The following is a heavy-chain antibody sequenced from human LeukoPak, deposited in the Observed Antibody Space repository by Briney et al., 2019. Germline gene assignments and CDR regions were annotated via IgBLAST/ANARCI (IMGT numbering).Heavy chain of an antibody. Sequence: PSETLSLTCTVSGDSIDCYYWSWIRQPPGKGLEWIGYIYYRGTTSYNPFLKSRVTISVDTSKNQFSLKLNSVTAADTAVYYCARLPRYGGYDHFDYWGQGILVIVSS. D-gene: IGHD5-12*01. CDR3: ARLPRYGGYDHFDY. CDR1: GDSIDCYY. CDR2: IYYRGTT. V-gene: IGHV4-59*12. J-gene: IGHJ4*02.